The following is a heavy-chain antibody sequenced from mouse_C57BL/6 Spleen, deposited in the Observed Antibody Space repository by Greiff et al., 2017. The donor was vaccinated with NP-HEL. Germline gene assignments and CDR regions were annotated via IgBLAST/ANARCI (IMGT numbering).Heavy chain of an antibody. CDR3: ASSDDYGDGGYAY. CDR2: INPYNGGT. CDR1: GYTFTDYY. D-gene: IGHD2-4*01. Sequence: EVQLQQSGPVLVKPGASVKMSCKASGYTFTDYYMNWVKQSHGKSLEWIGVINPYNGGTSYNQKFKGKATLTVDKSSSTAYMELNSLTSEDSAVYYCASSDDYGDGGYAYWGQGTLVTVSA. J-gene: IGHJ3*01. V-gene: IGHV1-19*01.